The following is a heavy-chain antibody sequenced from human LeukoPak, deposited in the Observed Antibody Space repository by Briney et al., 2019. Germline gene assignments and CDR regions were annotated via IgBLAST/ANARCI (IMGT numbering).Heavy chain of an antibody. J-gene: IGHJ4*02. Sequence: PGGSLRLSCAASGFTFTDYFMAWVRQAPGKGLEWVADIKADGSAKYYVDSVRGRFTILRDDAKNSLYLQMNSLRAEDTAVYYCAKRGAEVGTTVAPGDYWGQGTLLTVSS. CDR2: IKADGSAK. CDR3: AKRGAEVGTTVAPGDY. V-gene: IGHV3-7*03. CDR1: GFTFTDYF. D-gene: IGHD1-26*01.